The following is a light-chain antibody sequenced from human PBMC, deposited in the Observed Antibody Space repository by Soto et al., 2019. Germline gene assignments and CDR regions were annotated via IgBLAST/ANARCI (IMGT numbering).Light chain of an antibody. J-gene: IGKJ5*01. CDR3: QHYNDWPPIT. CDR1: QSVNSK. CDR2: GAS. V-gene: IGKV3-15*01. Sequence: EIVMTQSPATLSVSPGETATLSCRASQSVNSKLAWYQQKPGQAPRLLMYGASTRATGIPARFSGRGSGTEFTLTISSLQSEDFAVYSCQHYNDWPPITFGQGTRLEIK.